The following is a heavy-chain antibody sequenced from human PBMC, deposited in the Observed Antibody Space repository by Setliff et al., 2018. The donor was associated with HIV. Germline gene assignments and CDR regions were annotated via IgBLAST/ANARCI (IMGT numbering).Heavy chain of an antibody. Sequence: GGSLRLSCVASRFTFNDYLMSWVRQAPGKGLEWVANIDRDGSETNYVDSVRGRFTIFRDNAKSSMYLQMNRLRAEDTAIYYCARKFRPGHGVDVWGQGTTVTVSS. J-gene: IGHJ6*02. CDR1: RFTFNDYL. V-gene: IGHV3-7*01. D-gene: IGHD3-10*01. CDR2: IDRDGSET. CDR3: ARKFRPGHGVDV.